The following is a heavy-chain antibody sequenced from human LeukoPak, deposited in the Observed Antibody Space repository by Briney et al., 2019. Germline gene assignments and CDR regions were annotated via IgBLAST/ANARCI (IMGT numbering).Heavy chain of an antibody. D-gene: IGHD1-1*01. CDR3: ARGLQHDY. Sequence: GGSLRLSCAASGFTFSSYGMSWVRQAPGKGLGWVSSISSSSSYIYYADSVKGRFTISRDNAKNSPYLQMNSLRAEDTAVYYCARGLQHDYWGQGTPVTVSS. J-gene: IGHJ4*02. V-gene: IGHV3-21*01. CDR2: ISSSSSYI. CDR1: GFTFSSYG.